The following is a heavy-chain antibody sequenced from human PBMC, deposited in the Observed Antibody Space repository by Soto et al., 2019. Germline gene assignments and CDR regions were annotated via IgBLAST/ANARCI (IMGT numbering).Heavy chain of an antibody. V-gene: IGHV1-2*02. J-gene: IGHJ3*02. D-gene: IGHD6-6*01. CDR2: VNPNSGGT. CDR1: GYTFTGYY. Sequence: ASVNVSCKSSGYTFTGYYMHWVRQAPGQGLEWMGWVNPNSGGTNYAQKFQGRVTMTRDTSISTAYMELSRLRSDDTAVYYCARVLAYSSSSIRLNAFDIWGQGTMVTVSS. CDR3: ARVLAYSSSSIRLNAFDI.